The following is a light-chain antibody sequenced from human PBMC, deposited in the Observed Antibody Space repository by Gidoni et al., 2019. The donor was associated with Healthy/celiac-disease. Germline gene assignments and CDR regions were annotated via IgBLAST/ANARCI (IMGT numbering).Light chain of an antibody. CDR3: LQDYNYPHT. Sequence: AIQMNQSPSSLSASVGDRVTITCRASQCIRNDLGWYQQNPGKATKLLIYAASSLQSGVPSRFSGSGSGTDFTLTISSLQPEDFATYYCLQDYNYPHTFGQGTKLEIK. J-gene: IGKJ2*01. CDR2: AAS. V-gene: IGKV1-6*01. CDR1: QCIRND.